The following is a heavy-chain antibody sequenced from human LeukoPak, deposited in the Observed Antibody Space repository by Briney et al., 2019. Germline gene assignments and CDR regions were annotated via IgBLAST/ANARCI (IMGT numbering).Heavy chain of an antibody. CDR2: ISGSGGST. CDR3: AKDLPPYYYDSRTSDAFDI. D-gene: IGHD3-22*01. CDR1: GWTFSSYA. J-gene: IGHJ3*02. V-gene: IGHV3-23*01. Sequence: GGSLRLSCACTGWTFSSYAMSWVRQAPGKGLEWVSAISGSGGSTYYADSVKGRFTISRDNSKNTLYLQMNSLRAEDTAVYYCAKDLPPYYYDSRTSDAFDIWGQGTMVTVSS.